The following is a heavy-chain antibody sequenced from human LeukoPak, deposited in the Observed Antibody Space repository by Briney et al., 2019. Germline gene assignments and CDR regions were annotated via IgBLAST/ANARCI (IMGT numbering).Heavy chain of an antibody. J-gene: IGHJ3*02. V-gene: IGHV1-69*13. CDR1: GGTFSSYA. CDR3: ATDLEGLPRI. CDR2: VIPIFGTA. Sequence: ASVKVSCKASGGTFSSYAISWVRQAPGQGLEWMGGVIPIFGTANYAQKFQGRVTITADESTSTAYMELSSLRSEDTAVYYCATDLEGLPRIWGQGTMVTVSS. D-gene: IGHD4-11*01.